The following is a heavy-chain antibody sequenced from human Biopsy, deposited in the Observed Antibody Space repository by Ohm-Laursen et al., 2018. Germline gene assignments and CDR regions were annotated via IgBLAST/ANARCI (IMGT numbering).Heavy chain of an antibody. Sequence: ASVTVSCPASGFTFTSHDINWARQATGHGLEWMGWMSPNTGNTVYAQRFQDRVTMTSDTSTSTAYMELRSLRSDDTAVYYCSRDKKGVPIAVAGHPDYWGQGTLVTVSS. V-gene: IGHV1-8*01. CDR1: GFTFTSHD. CDR2: MSPNTGNT. J-gene: IGHJ4*02. CDR3: SRDKKGVPIAVAGHPDY. D-gene: IGHD6-19*01.